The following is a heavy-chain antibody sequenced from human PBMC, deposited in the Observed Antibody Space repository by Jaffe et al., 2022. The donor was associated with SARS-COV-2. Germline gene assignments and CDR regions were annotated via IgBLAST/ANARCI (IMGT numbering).Heavy chain of an antibody. V-gene: IGHV4-39*01. D-gene: IGHD6-25*01. CDR2: IHESGST. CDR1: GGSISRSGFY. J-gene: IGHJ4*02. Sequence: PMQESGPGLVKPSETLSLTCTVSGGSISRSGFYWGWIRQPPGKGLEWIGSIHESGSTYYNPSLNSRVTISVDTSKNRFSLILTSVAAADTAVYFCTRGISTPYASGKWGQGTLVTVSS. CDR3: TRGISTPYASGK.